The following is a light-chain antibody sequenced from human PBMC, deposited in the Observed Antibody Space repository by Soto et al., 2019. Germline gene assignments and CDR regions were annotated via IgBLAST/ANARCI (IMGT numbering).Light chain of an antibody. CDR2: AAS. Sequence: DIQLTQSPSFLSASVGDRVTITCRATQGISSHLAWYQGKPGKAPKLLIYAASTLQSGVPSRFSGSGSGPEFTFTISSLQPEDVATYHCQQLNSYPLTFGGGTKVEIK. CDR1: QGISSH. J-gene: IGKJ4*01. CDR3: QQLNSYPLT. V-gene: IGKV1-9*01.